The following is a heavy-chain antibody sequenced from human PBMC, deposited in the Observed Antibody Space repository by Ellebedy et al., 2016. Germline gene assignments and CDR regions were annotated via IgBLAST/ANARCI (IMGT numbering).Heavy chain of an antibody. Sequence: GESLKISXAASGFTFSSYWMSWVRQAPGKGLEWVANIKQVGSEKYYVDSVKGRFTISRDNAKNSMYLEMNSLRVEDTAVYYCARSVEDLGYGRYFDCWGQGTLVTVSS. V-gene: IGHV3-7*01. J-gene: IGHJ4*02. CDR3: ARSVEDLGYGRYFDC. D-gene: IGHD3-16*01. CDR1: GFTFSSYW. CDR2: IKQVGSEK.